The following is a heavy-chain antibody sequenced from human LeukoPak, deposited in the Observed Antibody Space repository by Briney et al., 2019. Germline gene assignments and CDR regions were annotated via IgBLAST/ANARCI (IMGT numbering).Heavy chain of an antibody. CDR3: ARDQDSSGYNDY. Sequence: PSETLSLTCTVSGGSISTSTYYWAWIRQPPGKGLEWIGSIYYGGSTNYNPSLKSRVTISVDTSKNQFSLKLSSVTAADTAVYYCARDQDSSGYNDYWGQGTLVTVSS. J-gene: IGHJ4*02. V-gene: IGHV4-39*07. CDR1: GGSISTSTYY. CDR2: IYYGGST. D-gene: IGHD3-22*01.